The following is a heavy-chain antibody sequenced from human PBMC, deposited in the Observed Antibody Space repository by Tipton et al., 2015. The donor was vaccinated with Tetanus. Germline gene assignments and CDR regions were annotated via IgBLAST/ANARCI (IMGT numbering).Heavy chain of an antibody. CDR1: GGSINSPDYS. CDR3: ARDRGQQFVSDWFDP. CDR2: IYQSGST. J-gene: IGHJ5*02. Sequence: TLSLTCTVSGGSINSPDYSWGWIRQPPGKGLEWIGHIYQSGSTSYNPSLATRVTITADKSKNQFSLNLRSVTAADTAVYYCARDRGQQFVSDWFDPWGQGTLVTVSS. D-gene: IGHD6-6*01. V-gene: IGHV4-30-2*01.